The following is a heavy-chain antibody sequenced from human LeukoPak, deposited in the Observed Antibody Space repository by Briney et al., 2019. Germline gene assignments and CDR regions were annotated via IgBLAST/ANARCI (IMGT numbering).Heavy chain of an antibody. CDR1: GVMFTSYS. CDR2: ISRSSSPI. CDR3: ARGSRFDY. V-gene: IGHV3-48*04. Sequence: GGSLRLSCAASGVMFTSYSMNWVRQAPGKGLEWVSYISRSSSPIYYADSVKGRFTISRDNAKKSSYLQMPSLRAEDTAVYYCARGSRFDYWCQGALVTVSS. J-gene: IGHJ4*02.